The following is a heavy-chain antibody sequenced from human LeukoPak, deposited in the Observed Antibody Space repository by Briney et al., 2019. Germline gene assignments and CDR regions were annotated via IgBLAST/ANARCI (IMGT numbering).Heavy chain of an antibody. D-gene: IGHD3-22*01. CDR2: IIPILGIA. CDR1: GGTFRSYA. Sequence: ASVKVSCKASGGTFRSYAIRWVRQAPGQGLEWMGRIIPILGIANYAQKFQGRVTITADKSTSTAYMELSSLRSEDTAVYYCARESSGYYDYWGQGTLVTASS. CDR3: ARESSGYYDY. J-gene: IGHJ4*02. V-gene: IGHV1-69*04.